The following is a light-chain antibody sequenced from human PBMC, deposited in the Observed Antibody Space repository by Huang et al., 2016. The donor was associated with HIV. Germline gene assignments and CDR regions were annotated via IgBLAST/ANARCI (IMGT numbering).Light chain of an antibody. Sequence: EIVLTQSPATLSLSPGERATLSCRASRSISSYLAWYQQKPGQAPRLLIYDSSNRATGIPARFSGSGSGTDFTLTISSLEPEDFAVYHCQQRSSWPLTFGGGTKVETK. CDR3: QQRSSWPLT. CDR2: DSS. V-gene: IGKV3-11*01. CDR1: RSISSY. J-gene: IGKJ4*01.